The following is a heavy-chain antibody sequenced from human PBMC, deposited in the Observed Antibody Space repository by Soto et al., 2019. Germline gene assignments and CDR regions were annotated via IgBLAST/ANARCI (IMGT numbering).Heavy chain of an antibody. Sequence: EVQLVESGGGLVQPGGSLRLSCAASGFTISGNAMNWVRQAPGRGLEWVSYISSSSTNIHYADSVRGRFTISRDNAKNSLYLQMNILRDEDTAVYRCARDLSWGSKWYYYMDVWGKGTTVTVSS. CDR1: GFTISGNA. D-gene: IGHD3-16*01. V-gene: IGHV3-48*02. CDR2: ISSSSTNI. CDR3: ARDLSWGSKWYYYMDV. J-gene: IGHJ6*03.